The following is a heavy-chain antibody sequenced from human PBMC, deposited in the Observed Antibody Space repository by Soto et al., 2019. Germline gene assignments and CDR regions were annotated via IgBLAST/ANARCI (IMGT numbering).Heavy chain of an antibody. Sequence: PSETLSLTCTVSGGSISTYWWSWIRQPPRKGLEWIGYIYYSGSTNYNPSLKSRVTISVDTSKNQFSLKLTSVTAADTAVYYCARSRGSTRSFDYWGQGTLVTVSP. CDR1: GGSISTYW. CDR2: IYYSGST. D-gene: IGHD2-15*01. CDR3: ARSRGSTRSFDY. J-gene: IGHJ4*02. V-gene: IGHV4-59*01.